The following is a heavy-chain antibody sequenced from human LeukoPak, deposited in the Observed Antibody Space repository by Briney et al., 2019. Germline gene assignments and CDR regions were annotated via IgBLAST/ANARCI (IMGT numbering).Heavy chain of an antibody. CDR1: GYSFTSHW. Sequence: GESLKISCKGSGYSFTSHWIGWVRQMPGKGLEWMGIIYPGDSETRYGPSFQGQVTISADKSISTAYLQWSSLKASDTAMYYCARHPSYTSGWPLDYWGQGTLVTVSS. CDR3: ARHPSYTSGWPLDY. V-gene: IGHV5-51*01. J-gene: IGHJ4*02. CDR2: IYPGDSET. D-gene: IGHD6-19*01.